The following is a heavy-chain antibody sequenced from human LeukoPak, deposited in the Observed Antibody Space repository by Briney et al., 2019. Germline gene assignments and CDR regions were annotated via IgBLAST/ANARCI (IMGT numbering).Heavy chain of an antibody. V-gene: IGHV4-34*01. CDR1: GGSFSGYY. Sequence: SETLSLTCAVYGGSFSGYYWSWIRQPPGKGLEWIGEINHSGSTNYNPSLKSRVTISVDTSKNQFSLKLDSVTAADTAVYYCAIWIKSGFDYWGQGTLVTVSS. D-gene: IGHD1/OR15-1a*01. J-gene: IGHJ4*02. CDR3: AIWIKSGFDY. CDR2: INHSGST.